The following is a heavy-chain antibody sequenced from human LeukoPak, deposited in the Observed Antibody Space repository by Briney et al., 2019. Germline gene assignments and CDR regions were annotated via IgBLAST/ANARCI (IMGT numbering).Heavy chain of an antibody. J-gene: IGHJ4*02. D-gene: IGHD3-22*01. CDR3: ARGYYDSSGQFYYFDY. V-gene: IGHV4-59*02. CDR1: GGSVSGYY. CDR2: IYHSGST. Sequence: PSETLSLTCVVSGGSVSGYYWGWIRQPPGRGLEWIGYIYHSGSTYYNPSLKSRVTISVDRSKNQFSLKLSSVTAADTAVYYCARGYYDSSGQFYYFDYWGQGTLVTVSS.